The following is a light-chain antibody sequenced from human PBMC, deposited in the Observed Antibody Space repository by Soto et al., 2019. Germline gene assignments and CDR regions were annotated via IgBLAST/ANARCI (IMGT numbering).Light chain of an antibody. V-gene: IGKV4-1*01. CDR2: WAS. Sequence: DSLMTQSPESLAVSLGERVSINCKSSQSVLYSSNNRNYLAWYQQKPGQPPKLLIYWASTRESGVPDRFSGSGSGTDFTLTISSLQAEDVAVYYCQQYYNPPLTFGGGTKV. J-gene: IGKJ4*01. CDR1: QSVLYSSNNRNY. CDR3: QQYYNPPLT.